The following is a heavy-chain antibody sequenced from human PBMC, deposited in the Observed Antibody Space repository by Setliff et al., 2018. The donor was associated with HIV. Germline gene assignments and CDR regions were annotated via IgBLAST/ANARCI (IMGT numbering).Heavy chain of an antibody. CDR2: IYSGGSST. CDR1: GFTFSNYA. V-gene: IGHV3-23*03. Sequence: PGGSLRLSCAASGFTFSNYAMSWVRQAPGKGLEWVSVIYSGGSSTYYADSVKGRFTISRDNSRNSLNLQMNSLRAEDTAVYYCARDRGISGHYFDSWGQGTLVTVSS. D-gene: IGHD1-26*01. J-gene: IGHJ4*02. CDR3: ARDRGISGHYFDS.